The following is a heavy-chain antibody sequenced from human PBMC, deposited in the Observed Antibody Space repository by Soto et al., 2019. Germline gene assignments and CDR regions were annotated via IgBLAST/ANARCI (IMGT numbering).Heavy chain of an antibody. CDR2: TYSDGST. CDR3: ARVLVTAPRSALEI. D-gene: IGHD2-21*02. Sequence: EVQLVESGGDLVQPGGSLRLSCAASGFTVSRYHISWVRQLPGKGLDWVSVTYSDGSTYYADSVMGRFTISRDSSKNTWYVKMDSLRVEDTSIYYCARVLVTAPRSALEIWGQGTMVTVSS. CDR1: GFTVSRYH. J-gene: IGHJ3*02. V-gene: IGHV3-66*01.